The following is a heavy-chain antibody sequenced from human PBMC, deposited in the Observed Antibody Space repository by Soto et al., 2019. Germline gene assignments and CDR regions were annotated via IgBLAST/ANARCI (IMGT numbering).Heavy chain of an antibody. V-gene: IGHV1-2*04. CDR3: ARAIYGSGSYSDY. CDR2: INPNSGGT. CDR1: GYTFTGYY. J-gene: IGHJ4*02. Sequence: ASVKVSCKASGYTFTGYYMHWVRQAPGQGLEWMGWINPNSGGTNYAQKFQGWVTMTRDTSISTAYMELSRLRSDDTAVYYCARAIYGSGSYSDYWGQATLVTVSS. D-gene: IGHD3-10*01.